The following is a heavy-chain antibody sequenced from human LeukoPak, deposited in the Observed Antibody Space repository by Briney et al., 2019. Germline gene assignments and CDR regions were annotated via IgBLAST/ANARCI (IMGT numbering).Heavy chain of an antibody. D-gene: IGHD5-24*01. Sequence: PSQTLSLTCAVSGGSISSGGYSWSWIRQPPGKGLEWIGYIYHSGSTYYNPSLKSRVTISVDTSKNYLSLTLTSVAAADTAVYYCARQADDYNFGFDLWGRGALVTVSS. CDR2: IYHSGST. CDR3: ARQADDYNFGFDL. CDR1: GGSISSGGYS. J-gene: IGHJ4*02. V-gene: IGHV4-30-2*03.